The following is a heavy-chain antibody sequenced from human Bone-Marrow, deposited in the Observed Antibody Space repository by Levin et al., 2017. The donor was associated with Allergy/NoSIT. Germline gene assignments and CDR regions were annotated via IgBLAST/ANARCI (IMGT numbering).Heavy chain of an antibody. V-gene: IGHV1-2*04. CDR2: INPNSGGT. CDR3: AREGGGFVLRFLEWLPPGDYGMDG. J-gene: IGHJ6*02. Sequence: ASVKVSCKASGYTFTGYYMHWVRQAPGQGLEWMGWINPNSGGTNYAQKFQGWVTMTRDTSISTAYMELSRLRSDDTAVYYCAREGGGFVLRFLEWLPPGDYGMDGWGQGTTVTVSS. CDR1: GYTFTGYY. D-gene: IGHD3-3*01.